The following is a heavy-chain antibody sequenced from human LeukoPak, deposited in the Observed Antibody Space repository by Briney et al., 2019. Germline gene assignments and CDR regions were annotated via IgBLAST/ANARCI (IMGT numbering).Heavy chain of an antibody. CDR2: INPNSGGT. V-gene: IGHV1-2*02. CDR3: ARSWNLVSGSHY. Sequence: APVKVSCKASGYSFTGYYMHWVRQAPGQGLEWMGWINPNSGGTNYAQKFQGRVTMTRDTSISTAYMELSRLRSDDTAVYYCARSWNLVSGSHYWGQGTLVTVSS. CDR1: GYSFTGYY. J-gene: IGHJ4*02. D-gene: IGHD3-22*01.